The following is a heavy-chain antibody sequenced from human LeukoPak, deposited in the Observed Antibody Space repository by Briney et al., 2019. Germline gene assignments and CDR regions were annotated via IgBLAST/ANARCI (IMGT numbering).Heavy chain of an antibody. CDR3: AKSGDSSGYYQYWYFDL. Sequence: GGSLRLSCAASGFTFSNYAMRWVRQAPGKGLEWVSGISGSGGRTYYADSMKGRFTISRDNSKNTLYLQMNSLRAEDTAIYYCAKSGDSSGYYQYWYFDLWGRGTLVTVSS. V-gene: IGHV3-23*01. J-gene: IGHJ2*01. D-gene: IGHD3-22*01. CDR1: GFTFSNYA. CDR2: ISGSGGRT.